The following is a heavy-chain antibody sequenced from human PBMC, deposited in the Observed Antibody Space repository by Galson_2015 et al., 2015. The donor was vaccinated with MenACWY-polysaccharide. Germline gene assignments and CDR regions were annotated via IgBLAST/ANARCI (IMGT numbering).Heavy chain of an antibody. CDR3: AKQIDEYYGSGNYYPPWDY. Sequence: SLRLSCAASGFTFSSYAMSWVRQAPGKGLEWVSGLRGSGTSTFYADSVKGRFTMSRDNSKNTLYMQMNSLRAEDTAVYYCAKQIDEYYGSGNYYPPWDYWGQGTLVTVSS. CDR2: LRGSGTST. J-gene: IGHJ4*02. CDR1: GFTFSSYA. D-gene: IGHD3-10*01. V-gene: IGHV3-23*01.